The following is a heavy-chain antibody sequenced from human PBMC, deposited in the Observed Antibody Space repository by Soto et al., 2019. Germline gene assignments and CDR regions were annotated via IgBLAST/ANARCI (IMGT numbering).Heavy chain of an antibody. V-gene: IGHV3-30*18. CDR1: GFTFSHYG. J-gene: IGHJ4*02. CDR2: ISYDGTAK. CDR3: AKMKGNSSSFDY. Sequence: LGGSLRLSCAASGFTFSHYGLDWVRLAPGGGLEWVAVISYDGTAKYYADSVKGRFTISRDNSQNRLFLQMNSLRAEDTALYYCAKMKGNSSSFDYWGQGTLVTVSS. D-gene: IGHD6-6*01.